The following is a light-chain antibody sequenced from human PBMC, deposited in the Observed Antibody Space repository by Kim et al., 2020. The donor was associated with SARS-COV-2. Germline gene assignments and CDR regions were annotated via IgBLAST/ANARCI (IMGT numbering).Light chain of an antibody. CDR1: TSNIETNT. CDR2: TNN. Sequence: QSVLTQPPSVSGTPGQRVSISCSGSTSNIETNTVNWYQQLPGAAPKLLIHTNNQRPSGVPDRFSGSRFGTSASLTISGLQSEDEAAYFCAAWEDSPDGYVVFGGGTQLTVL. J-gene: IGLJ2*01. CDR3: AAWEDSPDGYVV. V-gene: IGLV1-44*01.